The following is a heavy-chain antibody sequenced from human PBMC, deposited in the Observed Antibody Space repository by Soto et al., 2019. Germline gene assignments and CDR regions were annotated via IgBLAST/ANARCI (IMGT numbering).Heavy chain of an antibody. J-gene: IGHJ6*02. V-gene: IGHV4-39*01. D-gene: IGHD4-4*01. CDR3: ASPGASNYSPFYYYYGMDV. Sequence: TLSLTCTVSGGSISSSSYYWGWIRQPPGKGLEWIGSIYYSGSTYYNPSLKSRVTISVDTSKNQFSLKLSSVTAADTAVYYCASPGASNYSPFYYYYGMDVWGQGTTVTVYS. CDR1: GGSISSSSYY. CDR2: IYYSGST.